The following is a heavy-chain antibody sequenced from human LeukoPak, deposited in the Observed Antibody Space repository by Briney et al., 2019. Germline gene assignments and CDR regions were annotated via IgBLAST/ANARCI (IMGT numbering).Heavy chain of an antibody. Sequence: GESLKISCKGSGYSFTSYWIGWMRQMPGRGLEWMGIIYPGDSDTRYSPSFQGQVTISADKSISTAYLQWSSLKASDTAMYYCARVPNYDFWTTDAFDIWGQGTMVTVSS. V-gene: IGHV5-51*01. CDR3: ARVPNYDFWTTDAFDI. J-gene: IGHJ3*02. D-gene: IGHD3-3*01. CDR2: IYPGDSDT. CDR1: GYSFTSYW.